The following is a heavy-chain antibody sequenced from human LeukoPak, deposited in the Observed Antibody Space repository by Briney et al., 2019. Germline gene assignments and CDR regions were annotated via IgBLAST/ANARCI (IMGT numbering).Heavy chain of an antibody. Sequence: ASVKVSCKSSGYTFTSYDINWVRQATGQGLEWMGWMNPNSGNTGYAQKFQGRVTMTRNTSISTAYMELSSLRSEDTAVYYCARASSTRSWFDPWGQGTLVTVSS. CDR2: MNPNSGNT. CDR3: ARASSTRSWFDP. V-gene: IGHV1-8*01. J-gene: IGHJ5*02. D-gene: IGHD2-2*01. CDR1: GYTFTSYD.